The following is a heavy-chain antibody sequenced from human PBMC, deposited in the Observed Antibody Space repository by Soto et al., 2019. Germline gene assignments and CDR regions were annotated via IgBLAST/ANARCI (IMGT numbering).Heavy chain of an antibody. CDR2: IVVGSGNT. D-gene: IGHD6-19*01. V-gene: IGHV1-58*01. Sequence: SVKVSCKASGFTFTSSAVQWVRQARGQRLEWIGWIVVGSGNTNYAQKFQERVTITRDMSTSTAYMELSSLRSEDTAVYYCAAAPSLGYSSGRSQSYYYYYGMDVWGQGTTVTVSS. CDR3: AAAPSLGYSSGRSQSYYYYYGMDV. J-gene: IGHJ6*02. CDR1: GFTFTSSA.